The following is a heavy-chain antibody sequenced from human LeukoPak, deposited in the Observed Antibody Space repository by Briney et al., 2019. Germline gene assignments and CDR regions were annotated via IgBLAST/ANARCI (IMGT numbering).Heavy chain of an antibody. J-gene: IGHJ4*02. V-gene: IGHV4-59*01. Sequence: PSGTLSLTCSVSLGSINSYHWSWIRQPPGKGVEWIGDIHYTGSTNYNPPLKSLVTISLDTSKSQFSLKVNSVTAADTAVYYCARHDFGATRDYWGQGTLVTVSS. CDR1: LGSINSYH. CDR3: ARHDFGATRDY. D-gene: IGHD3/OR15-3a*01. CDR2: IHYTGST.